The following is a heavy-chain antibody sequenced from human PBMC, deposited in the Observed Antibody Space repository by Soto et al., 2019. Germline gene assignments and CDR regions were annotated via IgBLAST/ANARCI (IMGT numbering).Heavy chain of an antibody. D-gene: IGHD2-2*01. Sequence: QVQLVQSAAEVKKPGSSVKISCKASGDTFINYSFSWMGQAPGQGLEWMGGIVPMSGGPNSAEKFHDRLTITADQSTGTVTMQLSRLTSDDTAVYYCARVGIRLIPADLGGGYHFEGLDVWGQGTNVTVS. J-gene: IGHJ6*02. V-gene: IGHV1-69*01. CDR3: ARVGIRLIPADLGGGYHFEGLDV. CDR2: IVPMSGGP. CDR1: GDTFINYS.